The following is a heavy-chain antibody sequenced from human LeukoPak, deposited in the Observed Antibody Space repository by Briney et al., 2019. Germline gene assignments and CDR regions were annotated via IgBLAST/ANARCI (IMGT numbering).Heavy chain of an antibody. J-gene: IGHJ6*02. D-gene: IGHD3-16*02. CDR2: MYYSGST. CDR1: GGSIGSYY. Sequence: SETLSLTCTVSGGSIGSYYWSWMRQHPRKGLEWIGYMYYSGSTNYNPPLKSRVTISVDTSKNQCSLKLSSVTAADTAVYYCARNRWMDVWGQGTTVTVSS. CDR3: ARNRWMDV. V-gene: IGHV4-59*01.